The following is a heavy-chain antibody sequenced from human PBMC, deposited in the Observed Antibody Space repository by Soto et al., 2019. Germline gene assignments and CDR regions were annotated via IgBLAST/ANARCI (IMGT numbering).Heavy chain of an antibody. CDR3: AKDRDKRYCSSTSCRIKYFDY. CDR1: GFTFSSYA. D-gene: IGHD2-2*01. CDR2: ISGSGGST. Sequence: GGSLRLSCAASGFTFSSYAMSWVRQAPGKGLEWVSAISGSGGSTYYADSVKGRFTISRDNSKNTLYLQMNSLRAEDTAVYYCAKDRDKRYCSSTSCRIKYFDYWGQGTLVTVSS. V-gene: IGHV3-23*01. J-gene: IGHJ4*02.